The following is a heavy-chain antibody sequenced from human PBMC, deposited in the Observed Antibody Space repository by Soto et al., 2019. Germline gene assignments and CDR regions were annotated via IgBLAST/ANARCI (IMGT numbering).Heavy chain of an antibody. J-gene: IGHJ4*02. V-gene: IGHV3-21*04. Sequence: EVQVVESGGGLVKPVGSLRLSCAASGFTFSSHSMNWVRQAPGKGLEWVSTISSSSTYIYYADSVKGRFTISRDNAKNSLYLQMNSEGAEDTVVYYCAKITGYYMDHWGQGTLVTVSS. D-gene: IGHD3-9*01. CDR2: ISSSSTYI. CDR3: AKITGYYMDH. CDR1: GFTFSSHS.